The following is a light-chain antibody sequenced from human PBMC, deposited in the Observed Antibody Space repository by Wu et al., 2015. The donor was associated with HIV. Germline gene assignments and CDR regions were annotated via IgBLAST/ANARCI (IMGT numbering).Light chain of an antibody. V-gene: IGKV3-11*01. CDR1: QSVSSS. CDR3: QHRRT. Sequence: VLTQSPATLSLSPGDRATLSCRASQSVSSSLAWYQQKPGQTPRLLIFNASNRATGTPARFSGRGSGTDFTLSISSLESDDFAVYYCQHRRTFGQGTRLQIK. J-gene: IGKJ5*01. CDR2: NAS.